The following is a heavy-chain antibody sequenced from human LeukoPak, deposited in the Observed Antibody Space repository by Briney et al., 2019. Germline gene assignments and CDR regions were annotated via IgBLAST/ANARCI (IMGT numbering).Heavy chain of an antibody. J-gene: IGHJ3*02. Sequence: SEALSLTCTVSGGSISDSYWGWMRQSAGKGLEWIGRVYRSGSTSYNPSLKSRIAISVDTSKNQFSLKLSSVTAADTAVYYCARGITYYYAFDIWGQGTMVTVSS. CDR1: GGSISDSY. CDR2: VYRSGST. V-gene: IGHV4-4*07. CDR3: ARGITYYYAFDI. D-gene: IGHD3-10*01.